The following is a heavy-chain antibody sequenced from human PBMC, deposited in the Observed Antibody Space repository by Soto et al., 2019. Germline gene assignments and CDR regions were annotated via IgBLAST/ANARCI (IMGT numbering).Heavy chain of an antibody. CDR3: ARGAVTTRRYDSYYFGMDV. CDR2: ITPIYPTT. V-gene: IGHV1-69*01. CDR1: GGTFSSYI. J-gene: IGHJ6*02. Sequence: QVQLVQSGAEVKKPGSSVKVSCKASGGTFSSYIINWVRQAPGQGLEWMGGITPIYPTTNYAQKFQGRVTITADEYMSTAYMELSSLRSEDTAVYYCARGAVTTRRYDSYYFGMDVWGQGTTVTVSS. D-gene: IGHD4-4*01.